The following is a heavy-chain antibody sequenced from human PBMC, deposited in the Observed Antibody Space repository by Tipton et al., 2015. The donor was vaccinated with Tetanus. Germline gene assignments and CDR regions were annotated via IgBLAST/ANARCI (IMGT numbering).Heavy chain of an antibody. J-gene: IGHJ5*02. Sequence: TLSLTCTVSGGSVSSGAYCWSWIRQHPGKGLESIGSISSRGSTYYNPSLTSRVSISVDTSKNQFSLKLTSVTAADPAIYYCARGGDNLTFQRPTGRWFDPWGHGTLVTVSS. V-gene: IGHV4-31*03. CDR1: GGSVSSGAYC. CDR3: ARGGDNLTFQRPTGRWFDP. CDR2: ISSRGST. D-gene: IGHD1-1*01.